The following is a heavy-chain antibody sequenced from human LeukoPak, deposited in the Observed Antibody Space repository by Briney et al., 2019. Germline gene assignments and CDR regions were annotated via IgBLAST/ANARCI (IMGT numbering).Heavy chain of an antibody. CDR3: ARQTYYYDSSGYYQSWGYFDY. J-gene: IGHJ4*02. Sequence: SQTLSLTCTVSGGSISSGGYYWSWIRQHPGTGLEWIGYIYYSGSTYYNPSLKSRVTISVDTSKNQFSLKLSSVTAADTAVYYCARQTYYYDSSGYYQSWGYFDYWGQGTLVTVSS. CDR1: GGSISSGGYY. CDR2: IYYSGST. V-gene: IGHV4-31*03. D-gene: IGHD3-22*01.